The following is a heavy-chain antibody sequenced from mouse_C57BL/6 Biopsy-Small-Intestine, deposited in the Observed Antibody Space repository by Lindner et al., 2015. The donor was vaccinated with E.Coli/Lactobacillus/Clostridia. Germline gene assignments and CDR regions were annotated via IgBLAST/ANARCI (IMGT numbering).Heavy chain of an antibody. J-gene: IGHJ4*01. CDR2: INPYNGDT. CDR1: LLYLLAYF. V-gene: IGHV1-20*01. CDR3: ARWLPYYYSMDY. D-gene: IGHD2-2*01. Sequence: VQLQESGPELVKPWGFSEDILQGFWLLYLLAYFMNWVKQSHGESLEWIGRINPYNGDTFYNQKFKGKATLTVDKSSSTAHMELRSLTSEDSAVYYCARWLPYYYSMDYWGQGTSVTVSS.